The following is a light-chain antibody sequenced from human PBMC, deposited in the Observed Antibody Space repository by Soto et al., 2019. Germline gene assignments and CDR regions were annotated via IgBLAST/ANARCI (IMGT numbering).Light chain of an antibody. CDR3: MQGTHVLHP. CDR1: QSLVHSDGIAY. CDR2: KFS. Sequence: EVVVTQTTHSLPVTLGQPASISCRSNQSLVHSDGIAYFSWFQQRPGRSPRLPIYKFSNRDSGVPDRFSGSGSGTDFTLTISRVEAEDFVLYYCMQGTHVLHPFGQG. V-gene: IGKV2-30*02. J-gene: IGKJ2*01.